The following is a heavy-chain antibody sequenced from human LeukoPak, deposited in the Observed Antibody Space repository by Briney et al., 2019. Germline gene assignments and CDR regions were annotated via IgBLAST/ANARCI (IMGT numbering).Heavy chain of an antibody. V-gene: IGHV1-69*05. CDR2: IIPIFGTA. CDR1: GGTFSSYA. Sequence: SVKVSCKASGGTFSSYAISWVRQAPGQGLEWTGGIIPIFGTANYAQKFQGRVTITTDESTSTAYMELSSLRSEDTAVYYCASGYCSSTSCLEYFQHWGQGTLVTVSS. CDR3: ASGYCSSTSCLEYFQH. D-gene: IGHD2-2*01. J-gene: IGHJ1*01.